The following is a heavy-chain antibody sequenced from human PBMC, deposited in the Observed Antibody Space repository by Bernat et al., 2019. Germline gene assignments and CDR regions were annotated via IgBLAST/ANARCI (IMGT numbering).Heavy chain of an antibody. CDR1: GYTFTGYY. V-gene: IGHV1-2*04. Sequence: QVQLVQSGAEVKKPVASVNVSCKASGYTFTGYYMHCVRQAPGQGLEWMVWINPNSGGTNHAQKFQGWVTMTRGTAISTASMELRRLRYDDTAVYYCAREYLNCSSTSGYKKGNWFDPWGQGTLVTVSS. CDR2: INPNSGGT. J-gene: IGHJ5*02. D-gene: IGHD2-2*02. CDR3: AREYLNCSSTSGYKKGNWFDP.